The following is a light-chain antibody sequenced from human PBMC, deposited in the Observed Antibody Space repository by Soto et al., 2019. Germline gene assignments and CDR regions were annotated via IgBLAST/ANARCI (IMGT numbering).Light chain of an antibody. J-gene: IGLJ3*02. CDR1: SSDVGGYKY. V-gene: IGLV2-11*01. CDR2: DVS. Sequence: QSALTQPPSASGSPRQSVTISCTGTSSDVGGYKYVSWYHQHPGKVPRLMIFDVSERPSGVPDRFSGSKSGNTASLTISGLQAEDEAVYYCCSYAGAYTWVFGGGTKVTVL. CDR3: CSYAGAYTWV.